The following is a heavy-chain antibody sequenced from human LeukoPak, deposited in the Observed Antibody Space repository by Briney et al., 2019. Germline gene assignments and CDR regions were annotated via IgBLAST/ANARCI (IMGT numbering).Heavy chain of an antibody. CDR2: TGPHGSE. CDR1: GFTLINHY. D-gene: IGHD3-10*01. V-gene: IGHV3-7*01. J-gene: IGHJ5*02. CDR3: ARGVLPNTIEWSLDL. Sequence: GGSLRLSCTVSGFTLINHYMTWVRQPPAKGLEWVANTGPHGSEYVDSVRGRFTVSRDNAKNSMSLQMDSLRVEDTAVYYCARGVLPNTIEWSLDLWGQGTLVTVSS.